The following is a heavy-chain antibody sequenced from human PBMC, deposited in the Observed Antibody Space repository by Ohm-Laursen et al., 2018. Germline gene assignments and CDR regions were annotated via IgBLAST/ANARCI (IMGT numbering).Heavy chain of an antibody. V-gene: IGHV4-61*01. Sequence: PPGTLSLTCTVSGGSVSSGSYYWNWIRQPPGKGLEWIGYIYYSGNTNYNPSLKSRVTMSVDTSKNQFSLKVYSVTAADTAIYYCATTTMDTSGWYGNYFDSWGQGALVTVSS. CDR3: ATTTMDTSGWYGNYFDS. CDR1: GGSVSSGSYY. J-gene: IGHJ4*02. D-gene: IGHD6-19*01. CDR2: IYYSGNT.